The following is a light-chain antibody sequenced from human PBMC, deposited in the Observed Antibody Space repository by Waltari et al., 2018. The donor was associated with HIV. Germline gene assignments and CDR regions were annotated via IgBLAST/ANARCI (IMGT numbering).Light chain of an antibody. J-gene: IGLJ3*02. CDR3: QSADSSGTWV. CDR2: KDS. V-gene: IGLV3-25*03. Sequence: SYELTQPPSVSVSPGQTARLTCSGDALPKKYAYWYQKEPGQAPVLVIYKDSERPSGIPERFSGSSSGTIVTLTISGVQAEDEADYYCQSADSSGTWVFGGGTKLTVL. CDR1: ALPKKY.